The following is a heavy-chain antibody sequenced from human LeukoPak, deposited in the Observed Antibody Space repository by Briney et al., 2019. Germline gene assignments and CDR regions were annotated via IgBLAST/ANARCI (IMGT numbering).Heavy chain of an antibody. CDR2: ISGSGGST. CDR1: GFTFSSYV. V-gene: IGHV3-23*01. J-gene: IGHJ4*02. Sequence: GGSLRLSCAASGFTFSSYVMSWVRQAPGKGLEWVSSISGSGGSTYYAHSAKGRFTISRDNSKNTLYLQMNSRTGVDTAVSYCSDEVGYTYPTFDYWGEGTLVAVSS. D-gene: IGHD1-26*01. CDR3: SDEVGYTYPTFDY.